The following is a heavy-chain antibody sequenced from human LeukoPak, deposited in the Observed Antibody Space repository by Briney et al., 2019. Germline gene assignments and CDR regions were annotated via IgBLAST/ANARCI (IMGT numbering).Heavy chain of an antibody. CDR2: IYTSGSS. V-gene: IGHV4-4*07. CDR3: ASGRRFRREVDY. D-gene: IGHD2-15*01. CDR1: GGSISIYY. Sequence: WETLSLTCTVSGGSISIYYWSWIRQPAGKGLEWIGGIYTSGSSKYNPSLKSRVHVSVDTSKNQFSLKLSPVTAAGTAVYYCASGRRFRREVDYWGQGTQVTVSS. J-gene: IGHJ4*02.